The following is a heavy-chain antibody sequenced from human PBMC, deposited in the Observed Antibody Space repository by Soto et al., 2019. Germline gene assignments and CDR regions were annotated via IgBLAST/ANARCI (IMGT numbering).Heavy chain of an antibody. CDR1: GFTFSSYG. D-gene: IGHD3-16*01. Sequence: GGSLRLSCAASGFTFSSYGMHWVRQAPGKGLEWVAVISYDGSNKYYADSVKGRFTISRDNSKNTLYLQMNSLRAEDTAVYYCAKSLGKTSFDYWGQGTLVTVSS. CDR3: AKSLGKTSFDY. J-gene: IGHJ4*02. V-gene: IGHV3-30*18. CDR2: ISYDGSNK.